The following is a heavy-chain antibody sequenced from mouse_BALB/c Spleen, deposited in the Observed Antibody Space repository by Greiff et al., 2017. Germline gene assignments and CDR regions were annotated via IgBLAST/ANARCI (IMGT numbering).Heavy chain of an antibody. CDR3: VLYYGNYYAMDY. J-gene: IGHJ4*01. CDR2: IRSKSNNYAT. Sequence: VQLQQSGGGLVQPKGSLKLSCAASGFTFNTYAMNWVRQAPGKGLEWVARIRSKSNNYATYYADSVKDRFTISRDDSQSMLYLQMNNLKTEDTAMYYCVLYYGNYYAMDYWGQGTSVTVSS. D-gene: IGHD2-1*01. V-gene: IGHV10-1*02. CDR1: GFTFNTYA.